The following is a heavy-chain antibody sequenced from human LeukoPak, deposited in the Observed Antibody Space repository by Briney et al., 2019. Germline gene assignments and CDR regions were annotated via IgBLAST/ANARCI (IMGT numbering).Heavy chain of an antibody. J-gene: IGHJ4*02. CDR3: ANPAASASGDY. V-gene: IGHV3-23*01. CDR1: GFTFSSYA. CDR2: ISGSGGST. Sequence: GGSLRLSCAASGFTFSSYAMSWVRQAPGKGLEWVSGISGSGGSTYYADSVKGRFTISRDNSKKTLFMQMNSLRAEDTAVYYCANPAASASGDYWGQGTLVTVSS.